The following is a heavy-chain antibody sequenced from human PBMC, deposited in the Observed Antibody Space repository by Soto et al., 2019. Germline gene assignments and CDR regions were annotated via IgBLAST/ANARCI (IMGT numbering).Heavy chain of an antibody. J-gene: IGHJ4*02. D-gene: IGHD3-10*01. Sequence: ASVKVSCKVSGYTLTELSMHWVRQAPGKGLEWMGGFDPEDGETIYAQKFQGRVTMTEDTSTETAYMELSSLRSEDTAVYYCATVRGAYGSRTMYYFDYWGQGTLVTVSS. CDR2: FDPEDGET. V-gene: IGHV1-24*01. CDR3: ATVRGAYGSRTMYYFDY. CDR1: GYTLTELS.